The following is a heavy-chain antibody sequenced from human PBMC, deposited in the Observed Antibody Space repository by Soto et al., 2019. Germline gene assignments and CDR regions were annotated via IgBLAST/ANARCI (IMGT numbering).Heavy chain of an antibody. CDR3: ARSIPGTTSFDS. Sequence: EVHLVESGGGLVQPGGSLRLSCAGSGFTFSDYYIDWVRQAPGKGLEWVGRSRDKGNSYSTDYAASVKGRFTVSRDTSKNSLYLQMNSLKADDTALYYCARSIPGTTSFDSRGQGTLVTVSS. CDR1: GFTFSDYY. D-gene: IGHD1-7*01. CDR2: SRDKGNSYST. J-gene: IGHJ4*02. V-gene: IGHV3-72*01.